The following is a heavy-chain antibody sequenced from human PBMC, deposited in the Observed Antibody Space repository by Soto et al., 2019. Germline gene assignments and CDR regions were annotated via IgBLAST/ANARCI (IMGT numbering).Heavy chain of an antibody. V-gene: IGHV1-8*01. CDR3: ATMANSGSLNWFDP. D-gene: IGHD3-10*01. CDR1: GYTITKYD. Sequence: ASGYTITKYDFICGRNKTGQGLEWMGWMNPGSGDTGYAQKFQGRVTMTRDISIATAYMELSSLRSDDTAIYYRATMANSGSLNWFDPWGQATLVSGSS. J-gene: IGHJ5*02. CDR2: MNPGSGDT.